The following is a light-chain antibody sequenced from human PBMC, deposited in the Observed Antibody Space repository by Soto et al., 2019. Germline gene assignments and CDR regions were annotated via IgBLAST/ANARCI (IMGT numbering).Light chain of an antibody. Sequence: DIQMTQSPSSLSASVGDRVTITCRASRSISSDLNWYQQKSGIVPKLLIYAASRLQSGVPSRFSGSGSGTDFTLTISSLQPEDFATYYCQQSYSSPRTFGQGTKLEIK. CDR3: QQSYSSPRT. CDR1: RSISSD. V-gene: IGKV1-39*01. CDR2: AAS. J-gene: IGKJ2*01.